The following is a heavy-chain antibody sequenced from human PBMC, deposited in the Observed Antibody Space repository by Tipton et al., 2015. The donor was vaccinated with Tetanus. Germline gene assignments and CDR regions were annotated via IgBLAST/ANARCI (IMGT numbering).Heavy chain of an antibody. CDR3: ARLGYDILTGYHYDY. V-gene: IGHV4-39*01. CDR1: GDSISSSEYY. Sequence: TLSLTCTVSGDSISSSEYYWGWIRQPPGEGLEWIASVYYDGSAYTNPSLKSRIAISIDTSGSQFSLKLSSVTAADTAVYYCARLGYDILTGYHYDYWGQGTLVTVSS. J-gene: IGHJ4*02. CDR2: VYYDGSA. D-gene: IGHD3-9*01.